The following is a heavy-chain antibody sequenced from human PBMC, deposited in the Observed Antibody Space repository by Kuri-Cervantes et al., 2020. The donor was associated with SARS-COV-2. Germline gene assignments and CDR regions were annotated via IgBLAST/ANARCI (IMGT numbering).Heavy chain of an antibody. CDR2: INAGNGNT. CDR1: GYTFTSYA. Sequence: ASVKVSCKASGYTFTSYAMHWVRQAPGQRLEWMGWINAGNGNTKYSQKFQGRVTITRDTSASTAYMELSSLRSEDTAVYYCARTYCSSTSCSPGDYWGQGTLDTVSS. D-gene: IGHD2-2*01. J-gene: IGHJ4*02. CDR3: ARTYCSSTSCSPGDY. V-gene: IGHV1-3*01.